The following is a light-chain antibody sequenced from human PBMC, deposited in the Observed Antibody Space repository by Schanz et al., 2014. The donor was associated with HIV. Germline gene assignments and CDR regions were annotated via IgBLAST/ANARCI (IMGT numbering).Light chain of an antibody. CDR2: EVT. J-gene: IGLJ1*01. V-gene: IGLV2-8*01. CDR3: AAWDDSLIYV. Sequence: QSALTQPPSASGSPGQSVTISCTGTNSDVGGHNYVSWFQQHPGKAPRLIIYEVTKRPSGVPDRFSGSKSGNTASLIVSGLQSEDEADYYCAAWDDSLIYVFGTGTKLTVL. CDR1: NSDVGGHNY.